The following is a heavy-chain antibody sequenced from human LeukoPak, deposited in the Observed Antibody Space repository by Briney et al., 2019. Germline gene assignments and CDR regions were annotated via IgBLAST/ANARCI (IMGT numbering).Heavy chain of an antibody. CDR3: AYSYGFFDY. D-gene: IGHD5-18*01. CDR1: GGSTTRYY. CDR2: IYDSGTSNPT. J-gene: IGHJ4*02. Sequence: SETLSLTCTVTGGSTTRYYWSWIRQSPGKGLEWIGYIYDSGTSNPTTYNPTFKSRVTLSLDTSKNQFSLKLSSVTAADTAVYYCAYSYGFFDYWGQGTLVTVSS. V-gene: IGHV4-59*12.